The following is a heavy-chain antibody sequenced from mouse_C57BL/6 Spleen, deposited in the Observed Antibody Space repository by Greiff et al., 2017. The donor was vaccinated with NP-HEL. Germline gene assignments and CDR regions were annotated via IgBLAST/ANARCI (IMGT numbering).Heavy chain of an antibody. CDR1: GYAFSSSW. CDR3: ARSEVVAGDY. J-gene: IGHJ2*01. D-gene: IGHD1-1*01. Sequence: QVQLQQSGPELVKPGASVKISCKASGYAFSSSWMNWVKQRPGKGLEWIGRIYPGDGDTNYNGKFKGKATLTADKSSSTAYMQLSSLTSEDSAVYFCARSEVVAGDYWGQGTTLTVSS. V-gene: IGHV1-82*01. CDR2: IYPGDGDT.